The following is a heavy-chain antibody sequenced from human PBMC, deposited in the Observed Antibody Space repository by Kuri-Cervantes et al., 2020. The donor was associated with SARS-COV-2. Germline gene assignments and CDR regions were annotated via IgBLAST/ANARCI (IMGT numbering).Heavy chain of an antibody. Sequence: GESLKISCAASGFTFSSYSMNWVRQAPGKGLEWVSSISSSSSYIYYADSVKGRFTISRDNAKNSLYLQMNSLRAEDTAVYYCALKPAPMIEGWFDPWGQGTLVTVSS. CDR3: ALKPAPMIEGWFDP. J-gene: IGHJ5*02. V-gene: IGHV3-21*01. CDR1: GFTFSSYS. D-gene: IGHD3-22*01. CDR2: ISSSSSYI.